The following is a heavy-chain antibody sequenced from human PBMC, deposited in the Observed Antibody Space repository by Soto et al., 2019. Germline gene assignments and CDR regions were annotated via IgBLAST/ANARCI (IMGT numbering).Heavy chain of an antibody. CDR2: IWYDGSNK. CDR1: GFTFSSYG. V-gene: IGHV3-33*01. Sequence: QVQLVESGGGVVQPGRSLRLSCAASGFTFSSYGMHWVRQAPGKGLEWVAVIWYDGSNKYYADSVKGRFTISRDNSKTPSYLQTRRLRAQDTAVYYCGRWGIAAGDYWGQGTLVTDSS. J-gene: IGHJ4*02. CDR3: GRWGIAAGDY. D-gene: IGHD6-13*01.